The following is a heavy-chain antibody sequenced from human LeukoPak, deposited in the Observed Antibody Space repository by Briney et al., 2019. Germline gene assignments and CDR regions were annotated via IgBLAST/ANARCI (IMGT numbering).Heavy chain of an antibody. CDR3: AKGAGGFSYYNWFDP. D-gene: IGHD5-18*01. Sequence: SETLSLTCTVSGGSISSSPYYWGWIRQPPGKGLEWIGSIYYSGTTHYSPSLESRVTISVDTSKNQFSLKLASVTAADTAIYYCAKGAGGFSYYNWFDPWGQGTLVTVSS. V-gene: IGHV4-39*07. CDR2: IYYSGTT. CDR1: GGSISSSPYY. J-gene: IGHJ5*02.